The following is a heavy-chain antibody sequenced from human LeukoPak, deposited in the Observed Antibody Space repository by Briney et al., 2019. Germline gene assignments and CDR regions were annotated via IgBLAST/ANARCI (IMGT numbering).Heavy chain of an antibody. CDR3: ARGGGYASPIGY. J-gene: IGHJ4*02. V-gene: IGHV4-59*01. CDR1: GGSISTYY. D-gene: IGHD5-12*01. CDR2: IYHSGST. Sequence: PSETLSLTCTLSGGSISTYYWSWIRQPPGKGLEWIGYIYHSGSTNYNPSLKSRVTISVDTSKNQFSLKLSSVTGADTAVYYCARGGGYASPIGYWGQGALVTVSS.